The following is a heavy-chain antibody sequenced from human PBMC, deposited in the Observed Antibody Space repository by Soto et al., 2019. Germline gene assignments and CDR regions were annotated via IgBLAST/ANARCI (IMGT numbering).Heavy chain of an antibody. J-gene: IGHJ4*02. D-gene: IGHD2-2*03. CDR3: AREGNLGRWIQPLDS. CDR2: IHYNGNT. Sequence: WETLSLTCTVSGGSISSSYSWSWIRQPPGKGLEWIGNIHYNGNTKYSPSLKSRVTMSVDTSKNHFSLKLISVTTADTAVYFCAREGNLGRWIQPLDSWGQGTLVTVSS. CDR1: GGSISSSYS. V-gene: IGHV4-61*03.